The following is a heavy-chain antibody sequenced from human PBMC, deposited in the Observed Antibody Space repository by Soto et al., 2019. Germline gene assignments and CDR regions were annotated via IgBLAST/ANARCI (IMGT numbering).Heavy chain of an antibody. V-gene: IGHV3-48*02. CDR2: ITIRTGNI. D-gene: IGHD5-18*01. CDR3: VRDRDLDRDMVHADL. CDR1: GFTISGCS. Sequence: PAGSLRLSCEASGFTISGCSMNWVRQAPGKGLEWLAYITIRTGNIVYADSVRGRFTISADNAENSVFLQMNSLRDEDTAVYFCVRDRDLDRDMVHADLWGQGT. J-gene: IGHJ4*01.